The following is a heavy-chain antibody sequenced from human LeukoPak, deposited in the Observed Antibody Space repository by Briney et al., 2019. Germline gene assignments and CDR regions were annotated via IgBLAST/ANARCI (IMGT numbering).Heavy chain of an antibody. V-gene: IGHV3-21*01. J-gene: IGHJ4*02. Sequence: GGSLRLSCAASGFTFSSYSMNWVHQAPGKGLEWVSSISSSSSYIYYADSVKGRFTISRDNAKNSLYLQMNSLRAEDTAVYYCARDSYSSSPFDYWGQGTLVTVSS. D-gene: IGHD6-6*01. CDR1: GFTFSSYS. CDR2: ISSSSSYI. CDR3: ARDSYSSSPFDY.